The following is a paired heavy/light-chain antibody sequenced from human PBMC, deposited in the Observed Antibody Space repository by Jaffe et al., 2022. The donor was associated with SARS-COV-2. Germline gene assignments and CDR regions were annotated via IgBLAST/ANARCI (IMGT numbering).Light chain of an antibody. CDR3: QQRYNWPLT. J-gene: IGKJ4*01. Sequence: ENVLTQSPATLSLSPGERATLSCRASQSVTYYLGWYQQKPGQAPRLLIYDASNRATGIPARFSGDGYGTDFTLTISSLEPEDSAVYYCQQRYNWPLTFGGGTKVEIK. CDR1: QSVTYY. V-gene: IGKV3-11*01. CDR2: DAS.
Heavy chain of an antibody. Sequence: QVQLQESGPGLVKPSQTLSLTCTVSGGSITTNNYYWTWIRQPAGKGLEWIGRIRSSGSTNYNPSLESRVTISVDTSKNKFFLNLNSVTAADTAVYFCARDFVVDGDRSNWFGPWGQGILVTVSS. CDR3: ARDFVVDGDRSNWFGP. CDR2: IRSSGST. CDR1: GGSITTNNYY. D-gene: IGHD2-21*02. J-gene: IGHJ5*02. V-gene: IGHV4-61*02.